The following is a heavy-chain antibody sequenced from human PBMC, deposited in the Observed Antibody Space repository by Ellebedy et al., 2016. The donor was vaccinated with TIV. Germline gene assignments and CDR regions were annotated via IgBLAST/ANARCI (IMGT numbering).Heavy chain of an antibody. CDR3: ARQSGECRLTYLEY. CDR2: IYYRGST. V-gene: IGHV4-39*01. CDR1: AGSIRSSPYY. D-gene: IGHD3-10*01. J-gene: IGHJ4*02. Sequence: MPSETLSLTCTVSAGSIRSSPYYWGWIRQPPGKGLEWIGSIYYRGSTDYNPSLRSRVTVSVDTTKNQFSLKLNSVTAADTAIYYCARQSGECRLTYLEYWGQGILVTVSS.